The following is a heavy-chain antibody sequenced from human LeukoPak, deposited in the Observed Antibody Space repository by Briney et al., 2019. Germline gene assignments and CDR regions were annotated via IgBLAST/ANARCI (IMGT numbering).Heavy chain of an antibody. V-gene: IGHV3-21*01. CDR1: GFTFSSYS. D-gene: IGHD6-13*01. Sequence: GGSLRLSCAASGFTFSSYSMNWVRQAPGKGLEWVSSISSSSSYIYYADSVKGRFTISRDNAKNSLYLQMNSLRAEDTAVYYCARDRGDSSSWYSYNWFDPWGQGTLVTVSS. CDR2: ISSSSSYI. CDR3: ARDRGDSSSWYSYNWFDP. J-gene: IGHJ5*02.